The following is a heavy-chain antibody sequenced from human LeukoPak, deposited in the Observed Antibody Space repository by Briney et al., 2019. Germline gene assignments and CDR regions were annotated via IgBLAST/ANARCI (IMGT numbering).Heavy chain of an antibody. Sequence: ASVKVSCKTSGYTFTTYGITWVRQAPGQGLEWMGWISAYNDNTAYAQKFQSRVTVTTDTSTRTASMDLRSLRSDDTAVYYCAIVDTTVGFDYWGQGTLVTVSS. CDR1: GYTFTTYG. CDR2: ISAYNDNT. J-gene: IGHJ4*02. D-gene: IGHD5-18*01. CDR3: AIVDTTVGFDY. V-gene: IGHV1-18*04.